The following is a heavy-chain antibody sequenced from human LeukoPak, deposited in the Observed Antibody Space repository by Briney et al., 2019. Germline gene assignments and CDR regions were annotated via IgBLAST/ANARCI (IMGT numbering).Heavy chain of an antibody. D-gene: IGHD3-3*01. V-gene: IGHV3-7*01. Sequence: GGSLRLSCAASGFMFNNYWMSWVRPAPGKRLEWVANIKEDGSEKYYVDSVKGRFTISRDNAKNLLYLQMNSLRAEDTAVYYCATCPTDKYDDDHADYWGQGSLVTVSS. J-gene: IGHJ4*02. CDR2: IKEDGSEK. CDR3: ATCPTDKYDDDHADY. CDR1: GFMFNNYW.